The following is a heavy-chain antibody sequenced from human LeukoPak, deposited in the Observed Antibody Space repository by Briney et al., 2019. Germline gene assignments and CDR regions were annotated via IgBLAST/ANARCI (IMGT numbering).Heavy chain of an antibody. V-gene: IGHV4-30-4*08. CDR1: GGSISSGNYY. CDR2: IYYSGST. CDR3: ARSSFYSSSWYFDY. Sequence: PSETLSLTCTVSGGSISSGNYYWSWICQPPGKCLEWIGYIYYSGSTYYNPSLKSRIAISVDTSKNQFSLKLSSVTAADTAVYYCARSSFYSSSWYFDYWGQGTLVTVSS. J-gene: IGHJ4*02. D-gene: IGHD6-13*01.